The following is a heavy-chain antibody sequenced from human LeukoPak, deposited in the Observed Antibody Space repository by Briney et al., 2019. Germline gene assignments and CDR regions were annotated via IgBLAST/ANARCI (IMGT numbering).Heavy chain of an antibody. J-gene: IGHJ4*02. V-gene: IGHV3-23*01. CDR2: ISIGGNT. CDR3: ARIVQWPKGFDH. D-gene: IGHD6-19*01. Sequence: GGSLRLSCAASGFTFSTYAMTWVRQAPGKGLEYVSAISIGGNTFYADSVKGRFTISRDNSKNTLYLQMSSLRVEDTAAYYCARIVQWPKGFDHWGQGNLGTVSS. CDR1: GFTFSTYA.